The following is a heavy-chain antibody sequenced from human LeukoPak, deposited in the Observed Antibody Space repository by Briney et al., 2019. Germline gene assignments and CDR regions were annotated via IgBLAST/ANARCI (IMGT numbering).Heavy chain of an antibody. D-gene: IGHD6-13*01. J-gene: IGHJ6*02. V-gene: IGHV1-2*04. CDR2: INPNSGGT. CDR3: ARETLPYSSSWEGSYGMDV. CDR1: GYSFTGYY. Sequence: ASVKVSCKASGYSFTGYYIHWVRQAPGQGLEWMGWINPNSGGTNYAQKFQGWVTMTRDTSISTAYMELSRLRSDDTAVYYCARETLPYSSSWEGSYGMDVWGQGTTVTVSS.